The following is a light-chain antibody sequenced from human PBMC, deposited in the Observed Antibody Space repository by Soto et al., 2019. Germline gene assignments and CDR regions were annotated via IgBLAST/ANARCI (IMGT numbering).Light chain of an antibody. Sequence: QSALTQPPSASGSPGQSVTISCTGTSSDVGGYNYVSWYQQHPGKAPKLVIYEVTKRPSGVPDRFSGSKSGHTASLTVSGLQTDEEADYYCSLYAGSNTHRIRIFRGRTKLTLL. J-gene: IGLJ2*01. V-gene: IGLV2-8*01. CDR1: SSDVGGYNY. CDR2: EVT. CDR3: SLYAGSNTHRIRI.